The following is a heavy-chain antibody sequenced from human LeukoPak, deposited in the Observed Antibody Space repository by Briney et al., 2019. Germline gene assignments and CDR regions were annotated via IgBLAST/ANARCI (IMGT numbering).Heavy chain of an antibody. Sequence: GGSLRLSCAASGFTFSSYWMHWVRQAPGKGLVWVSRINSDGSSTSYADSVKGRFTISRDNAKNSLFLQMNSLRAEDTAVYYCAIPPLSGSGSSRPLAGVDVWGQGTTVTVSS. CDR2: INSDGSST. J-gene: IGHJ6*02. V-gene: IGHV3-74*01. CDR1: GFTFSSYW. CDR3: AIPPLSGSGSSRPLAGVDV. D-gene: IGHD3-10*01.